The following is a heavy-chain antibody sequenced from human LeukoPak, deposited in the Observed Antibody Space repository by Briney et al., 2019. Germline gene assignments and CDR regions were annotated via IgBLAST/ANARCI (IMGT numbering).Heavy chain of an antibody. V-gene: IGHV5-51*01. Sequence: GESLQISCKGSGYSFTSYWIGWVRQMPGKGLEWMGIIYPGDSDTRYSPSFQGQVTISADKSISTAYLQWSSLKASDTAMYYCARTPRVVNDAFDIWGQGTMVTVSS. CDR1: GYSFTSYW. CDR3: ARTPRVVNDAFDI. J-gene: IGHJ3*02. D-gene: IGHD2-15*01. CDR2: IYPGDSDT.